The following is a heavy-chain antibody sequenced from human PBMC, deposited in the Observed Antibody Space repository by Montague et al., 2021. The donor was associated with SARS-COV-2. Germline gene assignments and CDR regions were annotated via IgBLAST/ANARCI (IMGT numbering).Heavy chain of an antibody. V-gene: IGHV2-70*01. J-gene: IGHJ6*02. Sequence: PALVTPTQTLTLTCTFSGFSLSTSGMCVGWIRQPPGKALEWLALIDWDDDKYYSTSLKTRLTISKDTSKNQVVLTMTNMDPVDTATYYCAQISYDILTGYYYGRDVGGQGTTVTVS. D-gene: IGHD3-9*01. CDR1: GFSLSTSGMC. CDR2: IDWDDDK. CDR3: AQISYDILTGYYYGRDV.